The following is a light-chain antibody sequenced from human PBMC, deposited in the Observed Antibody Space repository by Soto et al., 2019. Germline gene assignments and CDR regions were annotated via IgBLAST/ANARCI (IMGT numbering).Light chain of an antibody. CDR1: NIGGKS. J-gene: IGLJ3*02. Sequence: SYELTQPPSVSGAPGQTARITCGGTNIGGKSVHWYQQKPGQAPVLVVNDVSDRPSGIPERFSGSKSGNTATLTISRVEAGDEADYYCQVWDISSDHVVFGGGTKLTVL. V-gene: IGLV3-21*02. CDR3: QVWDISSDHVV. CDR2: DVS.